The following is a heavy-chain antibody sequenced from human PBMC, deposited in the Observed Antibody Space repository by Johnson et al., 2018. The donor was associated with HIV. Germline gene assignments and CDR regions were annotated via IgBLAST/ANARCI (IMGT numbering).Heavy chain of an antibody. Sequence: VQLVESGGGVVRPGGSLRLSCAASGFTFSNYDMHWVRQITGKRLEWVSGIDTAGNTFYAGSVKGRFTISRENAKNSLYLQVHSLRAGDTALYYCARGSYDGDSFDIWGQGTVVTVSS. CDR1: GFTFSNYD. V-gene: IGHV3-13*01. CDR2: IDTAGNT. D-gene: IGHD1-26*01. J-gene: IGHJ3*02. CDR3: ARGSYDGDSFDI.